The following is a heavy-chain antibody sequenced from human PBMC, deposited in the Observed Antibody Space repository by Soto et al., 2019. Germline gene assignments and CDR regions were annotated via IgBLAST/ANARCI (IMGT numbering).Heavy chain of an antibody. Sequence: GGSLRLCCAASGFAFSNSAMDGVGKAPGKGLEWVSAISGRGGSAYYADSVEARFTISRDNSKNTLYLQMNSLRVDDTAAYYCAKDRESSSWRATSNYSAYLGQGTLVPVS. J-gene: IGHJ4*02. V-gene: IGHV3-23*01. CDR2: ISGRGGSA. CDR1: GFAFSNSA. D-gene: IGHD6-13*01. CDR3: AKDRESSSWRATSNYSAY.